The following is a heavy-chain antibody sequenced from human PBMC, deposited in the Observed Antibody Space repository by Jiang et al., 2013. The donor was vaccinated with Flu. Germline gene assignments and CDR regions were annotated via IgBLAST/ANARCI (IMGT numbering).Heavy chain of an antibody. D-gene: IGHD5-24*01. CDR3: ARDRGDGHNYLGN. V-gene: IGHV6-1*01. CDR2: TYYRSQWYN. J-gene: IGHJ4*02. CDR1: GDSVASNSAA. Sequence: SQTLSLTCAISGDSVASNSAAWSWVRQSPSRGLEWLGRTYYRSQWYNDYVESVKSRITITPDTSKNQLSLQLTSVTPEDTAVYYCARDRGDGHNYLGNWGQGTLVTVSS.